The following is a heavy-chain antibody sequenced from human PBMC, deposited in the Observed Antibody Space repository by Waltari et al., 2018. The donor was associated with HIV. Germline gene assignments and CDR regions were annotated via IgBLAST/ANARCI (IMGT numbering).Heavy chain of an antibody. CDR3: ARLVLDASGSYPYHFDY. D-gene: IGHD3-10*01. Sequence: QVQLVQSGAEVKKPGSSVKVSCKASGDTFSKFAISWVRQAPGQGLEWMGRIIPFLGTSNSAQTFKGRVTFTADKSTSTAYMELNSLTSEDTAMYYCARLVLDASGSYPYHFDYWGQGTHVTVS. CDR1: GDTFSKFA. CDR2: IIPFLGTS. J-gene: IGHJ4*02. V-gene: IGHV1-69*04.